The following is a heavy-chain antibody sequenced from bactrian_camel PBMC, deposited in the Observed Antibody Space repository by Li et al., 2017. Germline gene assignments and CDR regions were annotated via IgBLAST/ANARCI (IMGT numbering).Heavy chain of an antibody. CDR2: IRSGGDRA. CDR1: GFTFSDYA. Sequence: VQLVESGGGLVQPGGSLRLSCAASGFTFSDYAMSWVRQAPGKGLEWVSRIRSGGDRAFYSDSVKGRFTMSRDNAKNTVYLELNSLKTEDIAMYHYTKDYIDDVRRLGYHLDYWGKGTQVTVS. J-gene: IGHJ7*01. V-gene: IGHV3S40*01. D-gene: IGHD1*01.